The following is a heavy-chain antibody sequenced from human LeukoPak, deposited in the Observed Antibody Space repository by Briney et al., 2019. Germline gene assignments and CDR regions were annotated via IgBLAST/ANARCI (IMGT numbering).Heavy chain of an antibody. D-gene: IGHD7-27*01. Sequence: SETLSLTCTVSGGSISSYYWSWIRQPAGKGLEWIGRIYTSGSTNYNPSLESRVTMSVDTSKNQFSLKLSSVTAADTAVYYCARDIPRSPGLGLRIKYYFDYWGQGTLVTVSS. CDR3: ARDIPRSPGLGLRIKYYFDY. J-gene: IGHJ4*02. CDR1: GGSISSYY. V-gene: IGHV4-4*07. CDR2: IYTSGST.